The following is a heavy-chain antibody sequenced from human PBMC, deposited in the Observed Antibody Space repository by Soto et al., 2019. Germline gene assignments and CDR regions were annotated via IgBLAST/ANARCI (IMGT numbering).Heavy chain of an antibody. CDR1: GFTFTAYD. Sequence: GGSLRLSCATSGFTFTAYDLTWVRQAPGKGLDWVSGISPSGDTTYYADSVKGRFTISRDNSKTVLYLQMNSLRAEDTAVYYCELKGTAKPFYWGQGTLVTVSS. D-gene: IGHD2-21*02. CDR3: ELKGTAKPFY. CDR2: ISPSGDTT. J-gene: IGHJ4*02. V-gene: IGHV3-23*01.